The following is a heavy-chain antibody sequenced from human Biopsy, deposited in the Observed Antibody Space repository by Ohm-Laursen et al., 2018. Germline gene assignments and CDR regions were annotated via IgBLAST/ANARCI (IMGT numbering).Heavy chain of an antibody. CDR2: IYYSGTT. Sequence: TLSLTCTVSGGSVSSGGFYWSWIRQHPGKGLEWIGNIYYSGTTYYNPSLKSLVTISVDTSKNQFSLKLNSVTAADTAVYYCARRPFGGTRYWYFDLWGHGTLVTVSS. CDR3: ARRPFGGTRYWYFDL. J-gene: IGHJ2*01. V-gene: IGHV4-31*01. D-gene: IGHD4-23*01. CDR1: GGSVSSGGFY.